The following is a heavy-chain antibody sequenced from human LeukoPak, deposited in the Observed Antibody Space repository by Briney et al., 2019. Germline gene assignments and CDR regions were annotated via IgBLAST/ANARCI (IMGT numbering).Heavy chain of an antibody. CDR3: AKDLVWRVVPAYGMDV. D-gene: IGHD2-2*01. Sequence: GGSLRLSCAASGFTFSSYAMSWVRQAPGKGLEGVSAISRSGGSTYYADSVKGRLTISRDNSKNSLYLQMNSLRAEDTAVYYCAKDLVWRVVPAYGMDVWGKGTTVTVSS. CDR1: GFTFSSYA. V-gene: IGHV3-23*01. J-gene: IGHJ6*04. CDR2: ISRSGGST.